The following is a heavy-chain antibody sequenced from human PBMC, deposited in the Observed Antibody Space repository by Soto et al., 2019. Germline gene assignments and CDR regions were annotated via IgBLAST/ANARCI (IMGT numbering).Heavy chain of an antibody. J-gene: IGHJ3*02. CDR3: ARAGMLDIVVVPAAPGADAFDI. Sequence: GGSLRLSCAASGFTFSSYWMSWVRQAPGKGLEWVANIKQDGSEKYYVDSVKGRFTISRDNAKNSLYLQMNSLRAEDTAVYYCARAGMLDIVVVPAAPGADAFDIWGQGTMVTVSS. CDR2: IKQDGSEK. D-gene: IGHD2-2*03. CDR1: GFTFSSYW. V-gene: IGHV3-7*01.